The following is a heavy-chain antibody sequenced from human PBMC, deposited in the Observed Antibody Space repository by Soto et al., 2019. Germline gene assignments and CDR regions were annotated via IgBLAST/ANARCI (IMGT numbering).Heavy chain of an antibody. CDR2: ISGNGGT. J-gene: IGHJ4*02. CDR1: RITFSIYA. D-gene: IGHD3-22*01. Sequence: GGSLRLSCAAARITFSIYAMSWVRQAPGKGLEWVSTISGNGGTSYADFVRGRFTISRDNSKNTLYLQMNSLRVDDTAVYYCAKDAPGSGWLSDYWGQGTLVTVSS. V-gene: IGHV3-23*01. CDR3: AKDAPGSGWLSDY.